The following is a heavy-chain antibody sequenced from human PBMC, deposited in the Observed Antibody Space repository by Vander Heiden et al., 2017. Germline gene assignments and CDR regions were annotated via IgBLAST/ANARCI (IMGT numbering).Heavy chain of an antibody. J-gene: IGHJ4*02. D-gene: IGHD2-2*01. Sequence: EVQLLESGGGLVQPGGSLRLSCAASGFTFSRYAMSWVRQAPGKGLEWVSAISGSGGSTYYADSVKGRFTISRDNSKNTLYLQMNSLRAEDTAVYYCAGYCSSTSCYYDYWGQGTLVTVSS. CDR1: GFTFSRYA. CDR2: ISGSGGST. V-gene: IGHV3-23*01. CDR3: AGYCSSTSCYYDY.